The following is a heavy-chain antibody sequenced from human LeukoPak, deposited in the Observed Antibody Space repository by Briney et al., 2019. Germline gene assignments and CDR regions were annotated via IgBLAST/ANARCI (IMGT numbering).Heavy chain of an antibody. J-gene: IGHJ4*02. CDR3: AGETPRGGRYYFDY. Sequence: PGGSLRLSCAASGFTFSGYWMRWVRQAPGKGLVWVSRTNPDGSTTTYADSVKGRFTISRDNAKNTLYLQMNSLRAEDTALYYCAGETPRGGRYYFDYWGQGALVTVSS. D-gene: IGHD3-10*01. V-gene: IGHV3-74*03. CDR1: GFTFSGYW. CDR2: TNPDGSTT.